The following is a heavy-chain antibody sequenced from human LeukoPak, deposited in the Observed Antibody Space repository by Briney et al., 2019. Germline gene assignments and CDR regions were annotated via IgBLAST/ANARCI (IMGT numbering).Heavy chain of an antibody. CDR2: IYHSGST. CDR1: GYSISSGYY. Sequence: SETLSLTRAVSGYSISSGYYWGWIRQPPGKGLEWIGSIYHSGSTYYNPSLKSRVTISVDTSKDQFSLKLSSVTAADTAVYYCARHVSDYYDSSGLDAFDIWGQGTMVTVSS. D-gene: IGHD3-22*01. CDR3: ARHVSDYYDSSGLDAFDI. J-gene: IGHJ3*02. V-gene: IGHV4-38-2*01.